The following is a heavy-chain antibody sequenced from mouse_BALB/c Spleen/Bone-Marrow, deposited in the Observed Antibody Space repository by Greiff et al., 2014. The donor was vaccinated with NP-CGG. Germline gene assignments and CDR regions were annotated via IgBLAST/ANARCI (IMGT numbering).Heavy chain of an antibody. D-gene: IGHD4-1*01. Sequence: QVHVKQSGPELVKPGASVKLSCKASGYTFTSYYTYWMKQRPGQGLEWIGKINPSNGGTDFNEKFKSKATLTVDRSSNTAYMQLSSLTSDDSSVYYCTRRLGRFYFDYWGQGTTLTVSS. CDR1: GYTFTSYY. CDR2: INPSNGGT. CDR3: TRRLGRFYFDY. J-gene: IGHJ2*01. V-gene: IGHV1-53*01.